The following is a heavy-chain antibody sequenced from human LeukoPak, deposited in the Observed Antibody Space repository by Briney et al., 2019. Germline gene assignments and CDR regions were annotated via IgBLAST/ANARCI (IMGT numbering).Heavy chain of an antibody. CDR2: IYYSGST. J-gene: IGHJ6*02. D-gene: IGHD1-26*01. Sequence: SETLSLTCAVYGGSFSGYYWSWIRQPPGKGLEWIGYIYYSGSTNYNPSLKSRVTISVDTSKNQFSLKLSSVTAADTAVYYCARVGGTNYYYYGMDVWGQGTTVTVSS. V-gene: IGHV4-59*01. CDR3: ARVGGTNYYYYGMDV. CDR1: GGSFSGYY.